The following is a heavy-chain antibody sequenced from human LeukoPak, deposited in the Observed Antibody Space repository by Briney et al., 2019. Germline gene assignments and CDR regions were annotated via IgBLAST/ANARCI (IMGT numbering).Heavy chain of an antibody. CDR1: GFTFSSYA. CDR2: ISYDGSNK. Sequence: PGRSLRLSCAASGFTFSSYAMHWVRQAPGKGLEWVAVISYDGSNKYYADSVKGRFTIPRDNSKNTLYLQMNSLRAEDTAVYYCARSRSSYGSGSYPDWFDPWGQGTLVTVSS. D-gene: IGHD3-10*01. V-gene: IGHV3-30-3*01. J-gene: IGHJ5*02. CDR3: ARSRSSYGSGSYPDWFDP.